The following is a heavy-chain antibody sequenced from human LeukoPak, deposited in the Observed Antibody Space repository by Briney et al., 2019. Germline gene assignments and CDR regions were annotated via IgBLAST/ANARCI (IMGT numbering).Heavy chain of an antibody. CDR3: ARDSPEGDAFHI. Sequence: SDTLSLTCTLSAGSISSYYWSWIRQPPGKGLEWIGYIYYSGSTNYNPSLKSRVTISVDTSKNQFSLKLSSVTAADTAVYYCARDSPEGDAFHIWGQGTMVHVSS. D-gene: IGHD1-14*01. J-gene: IGHJ3*02. CDR2: IYYSGST. V-gene: IGHV4-59*01. CDR1: AGSISSYY.